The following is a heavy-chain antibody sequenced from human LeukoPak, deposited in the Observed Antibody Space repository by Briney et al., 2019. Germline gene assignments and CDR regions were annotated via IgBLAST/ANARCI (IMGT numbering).Heavy chain of an antibody. CDR1: GGSISSYY. J-gene: IGHJ4*02. CDR3: ARQSISGSSLSYFDY. Sequence: SETLSLTCTVSGGSISSYYWSWIRQPPGKGLEWIGNIYDSGSTNYNPSLKSRVTISVDTSKNQCSLKLSSVTAADTAVYYCARQSISGSSLSYFDYWGQGTLGNVSS. CDR2: IYDSGST. V-gene: IGHV4-59*01. D-gene: IGHD3-22*01.